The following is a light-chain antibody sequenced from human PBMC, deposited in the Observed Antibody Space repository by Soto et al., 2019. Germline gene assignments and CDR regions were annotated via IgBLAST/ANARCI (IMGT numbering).Light chain of an antibody. CDR1: PRVTSF. CDR2: GAV. V-gene: IGKV3-11*01. CDR3: EQRISSAPFT. J-gene: IGKJ5*01. Sequence: EVVLTQSPTTLSLSPGARATLSCRTSPRVTSFPVGYQQKPGGAATLLLYGAVNRAPSSAPWFFGSRSWTTFFPLTISREPQEDFISYYEQRISSAPFTFGQGTRLEIK.